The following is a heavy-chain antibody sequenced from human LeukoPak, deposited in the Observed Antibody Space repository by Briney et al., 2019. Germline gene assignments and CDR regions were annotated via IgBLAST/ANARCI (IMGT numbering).Heavy chain of an antibody. CDR3: AREHDFLIDYSFDY. J-gene: IGHJ4*02. V-gene: IGHV1-3*01. Sequence: ASVKVSCKASGYTFTSYYMHWVRQAPGQGLEWMGWINAGNGNTKYSQKLQGRVTITRDTSANTAYVELSSLRSEDTAVYYCAREHDFLIDYSFDYWGQGTLVTVSS. D-gene: IGHD3-3*01. CDR2: INAGNGNT. CDR1: GYTFTSYY.